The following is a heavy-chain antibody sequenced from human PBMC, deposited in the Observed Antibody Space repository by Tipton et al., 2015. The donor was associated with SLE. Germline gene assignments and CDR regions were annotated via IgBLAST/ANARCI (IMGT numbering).Heavy chain of an antibody. V-gene: IGHV4-59*08. Sequence: LRLSCAASGFTFSSYAMSWVRQAPGKGLEWIGYIYYSGSTKYNPSLKSRVTISVDTSKNQFSLKLSSVTATDTAVYYCARRPPYQPRNEYFDLWGRGTLVTVSS. CDR2: IYYSGST. J-gene: IGHJ2*01. CDR3: ARRPPYQPRNEYFDL. D-gene: IGHD2-2*01. CDR1: GFTFSSYA.